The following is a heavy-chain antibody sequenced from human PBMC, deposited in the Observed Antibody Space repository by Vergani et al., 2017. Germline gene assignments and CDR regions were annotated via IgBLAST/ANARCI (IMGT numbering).Heavy chain of an antibody. J-gene: IGHJ4*01. Sequence: VELLESGGGLAQPGGSLTVSCSASGFRVTTYYMSWVRQAPGKGLEWVSVIKSDGRTSYAESVRGRFTISRDTSRNAVYLQMNILRVEDTGVYYCTRSEXSGTTCYGHYFDLWGHGILVTVSS. CDR2: IKSDGRT. V-gene: IGHV3-66*02. CDR1: GFRVTTYY. CDR3: TRSEXSGTTCYGHYFDL. D-gene: IGHD5-12*01.